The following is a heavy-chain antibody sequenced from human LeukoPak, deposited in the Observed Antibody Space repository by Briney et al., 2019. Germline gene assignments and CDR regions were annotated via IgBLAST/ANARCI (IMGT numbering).Heavy chain of an antibody. J-gene: IGHJ4*02. CDR3: ARAHYGSGSYYSNNKYYFDY. CDR2: IYYSGGT. V-gene: IGHV4-59*01. Sequence: PSETLSLTCTVSSGFISNYYWSWIRQPPGKGLEWIGYIYYSGGTNYNPSLKSRVTISVDTSNNQFSLKLSSVTAADTAVYYCARAHYGSGSYYSNNKYYFDYWGQGTLVTVSS. D-gene: IGHD3-10*01. CDR1: SGFISNYY.